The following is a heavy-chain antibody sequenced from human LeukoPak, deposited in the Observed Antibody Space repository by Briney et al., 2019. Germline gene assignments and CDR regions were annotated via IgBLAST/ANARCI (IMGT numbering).Heavy chain of an antibody. CDR3: ARVYGPPGAFDI. CDR1: GGAISSYY. D-gene: IGHD4-17*01. CDR2: IYYSGST. V-gene: IGHV4-59*01. Sequence: PLETLCLTCTVSGGAISSYYWSWIRQPPGKGLEWVGYIYYSGSTNYNPSLKSRVTISVDTSKNQFSLKLSSVTAADTAVYYCARVYGPPGAFDIWGQGTMVTVSS. J-gene: IGHJ3*02.